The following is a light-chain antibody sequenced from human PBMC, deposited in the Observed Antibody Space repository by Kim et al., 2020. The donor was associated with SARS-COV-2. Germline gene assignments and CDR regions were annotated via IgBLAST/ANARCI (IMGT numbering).Light chain of an antibody. J-gene: IGKJ4*01. CDR2: DAS. CDR1: QSVTHH. CDR3: QQRYSWPPLT. V-gene: IGKV3-11*01. Sequence: SPGWRATLSCRASQSVTHHLAWYQQKRGQAPRLLIYDASNRATGIPARFSGSGSGTDFNLTINSLEPEDFAVYYCQQRYSWPPLTFGGGTKVDIK.